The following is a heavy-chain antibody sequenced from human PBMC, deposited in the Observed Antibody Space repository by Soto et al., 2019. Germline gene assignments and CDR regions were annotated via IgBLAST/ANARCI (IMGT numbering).Heavy chain of an antibody. D-gene: IGHD3-16*02. Sequence: EVQLVESGGGLGQPGGSRRLSCAASGFTFRNYWMYWVRQAPGKGLVWVSHINGDGSITAYADSVRGRFTISRDDAKNTLFLQMNSLRPEDTAVYYCVRGGNYVWGSYQDWGQGTLVTVSS. CDR3: VRGGNYVWGSYQD. CDR2: INGDGSIT. V-gene: IGHV3-74*01. J-gene: IGHJ4*02. CDR1: GFTFRNYW.